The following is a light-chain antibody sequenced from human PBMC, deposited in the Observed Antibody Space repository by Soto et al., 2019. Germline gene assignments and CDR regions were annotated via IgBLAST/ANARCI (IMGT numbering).Light chain of an antibody. CDR1: QSVSSK. J-gene: IGKJ1*01. Sequence: EVVMTQSPATLSVSPGEGATLSCRASQSVSSKLACYQQKPGQAPRLLIYGASTRAIGVPARFSGSGSGTEFSLTISSLQSEDFAMYYCQQYYDWPPWAFGQGTKVEMK. CDR3: QQYYDWPPWA. CDR2: GAS. V-gene: IGKV3-15*01.